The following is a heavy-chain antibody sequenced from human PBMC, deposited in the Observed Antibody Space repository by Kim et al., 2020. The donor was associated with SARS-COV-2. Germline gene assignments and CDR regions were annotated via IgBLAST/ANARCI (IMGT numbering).Heavy chain of an antibody. CDR2: IYYSGST. J-gene: IGHJ6*02. Sequence: SETLSLTCTVSGGSISSYYWSWIRQPPGKGLEWIGYIYYSGSTNYNPSLKSRVTISVDTSKNQFSLKLSSVTAADTAVYYCARAGDYYGSGSYYNEDYYGMDVWGQGTTVTVSS. CDR3: ARAGDYYGSGSYYNEDYYGMDV. D-gene: IGHD3-10*01. CDR1: GGSISSYY. V-gene: IGHV4-59*01.